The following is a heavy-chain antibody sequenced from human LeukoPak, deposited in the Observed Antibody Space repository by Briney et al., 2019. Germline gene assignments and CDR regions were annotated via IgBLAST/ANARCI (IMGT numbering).Heavy chain of an antibody. V-gene: IGHV3-74*01. CDR1: GFTFGKSW. D-gene: IGHD3-16*02. Sequence: GGSLRLSCAASGFTFGKSWIHWVRQAPGKGLVWVSHINRDGSSTNYAGSVKGRFIISRDNAKNTLSLQMNSLRAEDTAVYYCARGTAGYHSSYFDYWGQGTLVTVSS. J-gene: IGHJ4*02. CDR3: ARGTAGYHSSYFDY. CDR2: INRDGSST.